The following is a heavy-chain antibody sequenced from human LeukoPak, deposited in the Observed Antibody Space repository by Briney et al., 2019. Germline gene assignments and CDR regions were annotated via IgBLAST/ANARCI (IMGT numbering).Heavy chain of an antibody. CDR3: ARLRNRNTFTF. J-gene: IGHJ3*01. CDR2: IYNTGNT. CDR1: GASTSSYY. Sequence: SETLSLNCTVSGASTSSYYWSWIRQPPGKGLEYIGYIYNTGNTNYNPSLKSRVTISADTSKNQLSLKLSSVTAADTAVYFCARLRNRNTFTFWSQGTMVAVSS. V-gene: IGHV4-59*08. D-gene: IGHD1/OR15-1a*01.